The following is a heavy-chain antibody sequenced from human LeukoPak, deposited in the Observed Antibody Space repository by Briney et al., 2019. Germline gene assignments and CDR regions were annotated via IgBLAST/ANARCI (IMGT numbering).Heavy chain of an antibody. CDR3: ARDSNSSSPFDY. V-gene: IGHV1-2*02. J-gene: IGHJ4*02. CDR1: GYTFTGYY. Sequence: GASVKVSCKASGYTFTGYYMHWVRLAPGQGLEWMGWINPNSGGTNYAQKFQGRVTMTRDTSISTAYMELSRLRSDDTAVYYCARDSNSSSPFDYWGQGTLITVSS. CDR2: INPNSGGT. D-gene: IGHD6-6*01.